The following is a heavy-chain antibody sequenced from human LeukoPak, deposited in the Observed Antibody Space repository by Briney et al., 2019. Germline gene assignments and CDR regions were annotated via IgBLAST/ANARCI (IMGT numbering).Heavy chain of an antibody. CDR3: ARAPWGYSSSWYRDY. D-gene: IGHD6-13*01. J-gene: IGHJ4*02. Sequence: ASVKVSCKASGGTFSSYAISWVRQAPGQGLEWMGRIIPILGIANYAQKFQGRVTMTRNTSISTAYMELSSLRSEDTAVYYCARAPWGYSSSWYRDYWGQGTLVTVSS. CDR2: IIPILGIA. V-gene: IGHV1-69*04. CDR1: GGTFSSYA.